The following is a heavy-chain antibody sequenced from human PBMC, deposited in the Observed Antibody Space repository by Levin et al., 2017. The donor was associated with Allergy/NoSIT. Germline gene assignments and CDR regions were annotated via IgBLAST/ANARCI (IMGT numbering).Heavy chain of an antibody. V-gene: IGHV3-33*01. Sequence: GGSLRLSCAASGFTFSSYGMHWVRQAPGKGLEWVAVIWYDGSNKYYADSVKGRFTISRDNSKNTLYLQMNSLRAEDTAVYYCARDADDFWSGYRFYYYYGMDVWGQGTTVTVSS. J-gene: IGHJ6*02. CDR2: IWYDGSNK. CDR1: GFTFSSYG. CDR3: ARDADDFWSGYRFYYYYGMDV. D-gene: IGHD3-3*01.